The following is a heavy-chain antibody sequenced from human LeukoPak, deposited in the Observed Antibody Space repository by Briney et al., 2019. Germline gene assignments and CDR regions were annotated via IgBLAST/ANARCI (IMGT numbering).Heavy chain of an antibody. CDR1: GFTFSSYG. Sequence: GGSLRLSCAASGFTFSSYGMHWVRQAPGKGLEWVAVISYDGSNEYYADSVKGRFTISRDNSKNTLYLQMNSLRAEDTAVYYCAKDRYYYDSSGYLHYYYYYYMDVWGKGTTVTVSS. J-gene: IGHJ6*03. D-gene: IGHD3-22*01. V-gene: IGHV3-30*18. CDR2: ISYDGSNE. CDR3: AKDRYYYDSSGYLHYYYYYYMDV.